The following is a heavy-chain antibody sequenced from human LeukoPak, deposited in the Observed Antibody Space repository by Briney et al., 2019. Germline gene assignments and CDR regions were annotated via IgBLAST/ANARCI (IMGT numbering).Heavy chain of an antibody. V-gene: IGHV3-23*01. CDR2: ISGSGGST. CDR1: GFTFSSYA. D-gene: IGHD3-10*01. Sequence: RGSLRLSCAASGFTFSSYAMSWVRQAPGKGLEWVSAISGSGGSTYYADSVKGRFTISRDNSKNTLYLQMNSLRAEDTAVYYCAKDRLDYYGSGSYYGAFDYWGQGALVTVSS. J-gene: IGHJ4*02. CDR3: AKDRLDYYGSGSYYGAFDY.